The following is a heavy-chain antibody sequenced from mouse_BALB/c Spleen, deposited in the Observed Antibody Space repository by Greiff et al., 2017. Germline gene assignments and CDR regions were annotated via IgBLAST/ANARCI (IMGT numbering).Heavy chain of an antibody. CDR3: ANYYGSSYKDY. V-gene: IGHV1S81*02. Sequence: QVQLKQSGAELVKPGASVKLSCKASGYTFTSYWMHWVKQRPGQGLEWIGEINPSNGRTNYNEKFKSKATLTVDKSSSTAYMQLSSLTSEDSAVYYCANYYGSSYKDYWGQGTTLTVSS. CDR2: INPSNGRT. J-gene: IGHJ2*01. CDR1: GYTFTSYW. D-gene: IGHD1-1*01.